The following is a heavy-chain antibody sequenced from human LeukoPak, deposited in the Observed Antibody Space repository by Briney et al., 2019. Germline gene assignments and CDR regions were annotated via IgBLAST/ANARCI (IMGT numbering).Heavy chain of an antibody. V-gene: IGHV5-51*01. J-gene: IGHJ4*02. CDR1: GYSFTSNW. D-gene: IGHD5-18*01. Sequence: GESLKISCKGSGYSFTSNWIGWVRQVPEKGLEWMGIIHPGDSDTRYSPSFQGQVTISADKSISTAYLQWSSLKASDTAMYYCARHDRYSYGIPFDYWGQGTLVTVSS. CDR3: ARHDRYSYGIPFDY. CDR2: IHPGDSDT.